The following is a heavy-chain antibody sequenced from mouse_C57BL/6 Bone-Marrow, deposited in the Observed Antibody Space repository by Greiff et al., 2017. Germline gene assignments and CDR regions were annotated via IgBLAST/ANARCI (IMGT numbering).Heavy chain of an antibody. CDR3: ARPYYSNFWYFDV. D-gene: IGHD2-5*01. Sequence: QVQLQQPGAELVKPGASVKMSCTASGYTFTSYWITWVKQRPGQGLEWIGDIYPGSGSTNYNEKFKSKATLTVDTSSSTAYMQLSSLTSEDSAVYYCARPYYSNFWYFDVWGTGTTVTVSS. CDR1: GYTFTSYW. CDR2: IYPGSGST. V-gene: IGHV1-55*01. J-gene: IGHJ1*03.